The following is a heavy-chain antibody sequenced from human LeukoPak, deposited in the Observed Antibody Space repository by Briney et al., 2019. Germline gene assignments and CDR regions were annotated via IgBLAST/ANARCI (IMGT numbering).Heavy chain of an antibody. CDR3: ATRREYSGSLTGPYYFDY. CDR2: IYYSGST. Sequence: SETLSLTCTVSGGSISSYYWSWIRQPPGKGLEWIGYIYYSGSTNYNPSLKSRVTISVDTSKNQFSLKLSSVTAADTAVYYCATRREYSGSLTGPYYFDYWGQGTLVTVSS. D-gene: IGHD1-26*01. CDR1: GGSISSYY. J-gene: IGHJ4*02. V-gene: IGHV4-59*01.